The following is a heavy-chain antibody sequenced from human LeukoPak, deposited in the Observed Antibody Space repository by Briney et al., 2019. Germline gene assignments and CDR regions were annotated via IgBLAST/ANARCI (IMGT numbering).Heavy chain of an antibody. Sequence: RGSLRLSCAASGFTFSSSWVHWVRQAPGKGLVWVSRINSDGSITSYADSVKGRFTISRDNAKNTLYLQMNSLRGEDTAVYYCAKGGSKAPDYWGQGALVTVSS. J-gene: IGHJ4*02. CDR1: GFTFSSSW. CDR3: AKGGSKAPDY. D-gene: IGHD4-11*01. V-gene: IGHV3-74*01. CDR2: INSDGSIT.